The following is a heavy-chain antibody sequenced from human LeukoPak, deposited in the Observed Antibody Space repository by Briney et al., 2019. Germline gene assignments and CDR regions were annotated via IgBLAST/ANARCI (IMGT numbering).Heavy chain of an antibody. Sequence: PGRSLRLSCAASGFTFSSYAMHWVRQAPGKGLEWVAVISYDGSNKYYADSVKGRFTISRDNSKNTLYLQMNSLRAEDTAVYYCARVTWIQLWHFDYWGQGTLVTVSS. D-gene: IGHD5-18*01. CDR2: ISYDGSNK. V-gene: IGHV3-30-3*01. J-gene: IGHJ4*02. CDR3: ARVTWIQLWHFDY. CDR1: GFTFSSYA.